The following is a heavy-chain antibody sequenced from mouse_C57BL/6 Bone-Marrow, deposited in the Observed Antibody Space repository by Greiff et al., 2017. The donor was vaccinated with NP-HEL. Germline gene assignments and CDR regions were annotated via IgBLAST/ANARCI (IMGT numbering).Heavy chain of an antibody. CDR2: IYPRSGNT. J-gene: IGHJ3*01. V-gene: IGHV1-81*01. D-gene: IGHD3-2*02. CDR3: AREGTAQVLFAY. Sequence: VKLMESGAELARPGASVKLSCKASGYTFTSYGISWVKQRTGQGLEWIGEIYPRSGNTYYNEKFKGKATLTADKSSSTAYMELRSLTSEDSAVYFCAREGTAQVLFAYWGQGTLVTVSA. CDR1: GYTFTSYG.